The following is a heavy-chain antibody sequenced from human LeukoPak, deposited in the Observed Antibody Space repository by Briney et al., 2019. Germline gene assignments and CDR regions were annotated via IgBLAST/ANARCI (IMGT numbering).Heavy chain of an antibody. V-gene: IGHV3-66*01. J-gene: IGHJ3*02. CDR2: FYSGDTT. CDR3: ARGPLSGAFDI. D-gene: IGHD3-10*01. CDR1: GFTVSSTY. Sequence: GGSLRLSCAASGFTVSSTYMSWVRQAPGKGLEWVSVFYSGDTTYYANSVKGRLTISRDNSKNTLYLHMNNVRAEDTAVYYCARGPLSGAFDIWGQGTMVTVSS.